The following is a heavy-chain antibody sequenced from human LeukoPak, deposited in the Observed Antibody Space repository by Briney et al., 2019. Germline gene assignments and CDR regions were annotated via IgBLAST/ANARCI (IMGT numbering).Heavy chain of an antibody. CDR3: TTDCGGDCYTYYYYYYYMDV. V-gene: IGHV3-15*01. D-gene: IGHD2-21*01. CDR2: IKSKTDGGTT. J-gene: IGHJ6*03. Sequence: PGGSLRLSCAASGFTFSNAWMSWVRQAPGKGLEWVGRIKSKTDGGTTDYAAPVKGRFTISRDDSKNTLYLQMNSLKTEDTAVYYCTTDCGGDCYTYYYYYYYMDVWGKGTTVTVSS. CDR1: GFTFSNAW.